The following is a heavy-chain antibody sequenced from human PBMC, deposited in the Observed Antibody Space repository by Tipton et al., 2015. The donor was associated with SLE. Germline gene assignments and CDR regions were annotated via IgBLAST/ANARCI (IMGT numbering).Heavy chain of an antibody. CDR2: IYTSGSINQHT. CDR1: GDSINSYY. D-gene: IGHD3-10*01. Sequence: LVQPSETLSLTCTVSGDSINSYYWSWIRQPPGKGLEWIGHIYTSGSINQHTNYNPSLESRVTISVDRSKNQLSLKLTSVTAADTAAYYCARRGVLQQPPYYYGLDVWGHGTTVAVSS. V-gene: IGHV4-4*09. J-gene: IGHJ6*02. CDR3: ARRGVLQQPPYYYGLDV.